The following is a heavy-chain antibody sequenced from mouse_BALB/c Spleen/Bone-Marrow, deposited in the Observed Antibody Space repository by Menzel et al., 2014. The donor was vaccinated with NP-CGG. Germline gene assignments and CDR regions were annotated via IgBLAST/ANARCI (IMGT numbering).Heavy chain of an antibody. CDR3: ASDYDYFDY. CDR2: ISSGSSTI. D-gene: IGHD2-4*01. J-gene: IGHJ2*01. Sequence: EVKLVESGGGLVQPGGSRKLSCAASGFPFSGFGMHWVRQAPEKGLEWVAYISSGSSTIYYADTVKGRFTISRDNPKNTLFLQMTSLRSEDTAMYYCASDYDYFDYWGQGTTLTVSS. V-gene: IGHV5-17*02. CDR1: GFPFSGFG.